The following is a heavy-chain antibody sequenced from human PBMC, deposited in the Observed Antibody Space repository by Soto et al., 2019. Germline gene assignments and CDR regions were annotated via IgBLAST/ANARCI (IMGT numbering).Heavy chain of an antibody. D-gene: IGHD2-2*01. J-gene: IGHJ4*02. CDR3: ARGLDIVVVPAATPGDY. Sequence: GASVKVSCKASGCTFTRYGLSWVRQAPGQGLEWMGWMNSNSGNTGYAQKFQGRVTMTRNTSISTAYMELSSLRSEDTAVYYCARGLDIVVVPAATPGDYWGQGTLVTVSS. CDR1: GCTFTRYG. CDR2: MNSNSGNT. V-gene: IGHV1-8*01.